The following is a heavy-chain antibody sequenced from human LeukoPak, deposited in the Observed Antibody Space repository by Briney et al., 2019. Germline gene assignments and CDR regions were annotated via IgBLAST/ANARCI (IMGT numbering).Heavy chain of an antibody. J-gene: IGHJ4*02. V-gene: IGHV1-18*01. D-gene: IGHD1-26*01. CDR1: GYTFTSYG. CDR3: ARVSIVGATWVFRGMDY. CDR2: ISAYNGNT. Sequence: ASVQVSCKASGYTFTSYGISWVRQAPGQGLEWMGWISAYNGNTNYAQKLQGRVTMTTDTSTSTAYMELRSLRSDDTAVYYCARVSIVGATWVFRGMDYWGQGTLVTVSS.